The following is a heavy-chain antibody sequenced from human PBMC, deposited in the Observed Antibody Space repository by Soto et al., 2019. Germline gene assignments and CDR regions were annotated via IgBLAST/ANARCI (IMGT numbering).Heavy chain of an antibody. D-gene: IGHD1-1*01. CDR3: ARWGERTTGFDY. V-gene: IGHV3-7*05. CDR2: IKEDGSEK. CDR1: GFTFNGYW. Sequence: GGSLRLSCAASGFTFNGYWMSWVRQAPGKGLGWVTNIKEDGSEKYYVDSVRGRFTISRDNAKNSLYLQMNSLRADDTAVYYCARWGERTTGFDYWGQGTLVTVSS. J-gene: IGHJ4*02.